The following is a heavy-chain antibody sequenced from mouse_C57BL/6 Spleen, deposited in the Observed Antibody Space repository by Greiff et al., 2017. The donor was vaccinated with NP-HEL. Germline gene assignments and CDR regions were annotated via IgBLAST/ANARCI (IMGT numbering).Heavy chain of an antibody. D-gene: IGHD2-4*01. CDR1: GYSITSGYY. CDR3: ARGSYYDYSAWFAY. CDR2: ISYDGSN. J-gene: IGHJ3*01. V-gene: IGHV3-6*01. Sequence: ESGPGLVKPSQSLSLTCSVTGYSITSGYYWNWIRQFPGNKLEWMGYISYDGSNNYNPSLKNRISITRDTSKNQFFLKLNSVTTEDTATYYCARGSYYDYSAWFAYWGQGTLVTVSA.